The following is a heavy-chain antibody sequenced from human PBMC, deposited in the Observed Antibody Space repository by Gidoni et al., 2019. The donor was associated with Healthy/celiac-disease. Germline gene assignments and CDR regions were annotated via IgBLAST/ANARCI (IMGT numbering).Heavy chain of an antibody. D-gene: IGHD4-17*01. V-gene: IGHV3-7*03. Sequence: EVQLVESGGGLVQPGGSLRLSCAASGFTFSSYWMSWVRQAPGKGLEWVAISRDNAKNSLYLQMNSLRAEDTAVYYCARDYGDFLTWIDYWGQGTLVTVSS. CDR1: GFTFSSYW. J-gene: IGHJ4*02. CDR3: ARDYGDFLTWIDY.